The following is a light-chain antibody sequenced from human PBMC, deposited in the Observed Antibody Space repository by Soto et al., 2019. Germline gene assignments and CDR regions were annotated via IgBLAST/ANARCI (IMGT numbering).Light chain of an antibody. V-gene: IGKV3-20*01. CDR3: QQYGSSPLYT. Sequence: EIVLTQSPGTLSLSPGVRATLSCRASQSVSSSYLAGYQQKPGQAPRLLIYGASSRATGNPDRFSGSGSGTDFTLTISRREPEDFAGYYCQQYGSSPLYTFGQGTKLEIK. CDR1: QSVSSSY. CDR2: GAS. J-gene: IGKJ2*01.